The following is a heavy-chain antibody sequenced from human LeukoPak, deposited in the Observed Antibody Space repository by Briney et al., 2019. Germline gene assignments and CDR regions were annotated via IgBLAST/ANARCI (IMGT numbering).Heavy chain of an antibody. J-gene: IGHJ5*02. CDR2: MNPNSGNT. D-gene: IGHD2-2*01. V-gene: IGHV1-8*03. Sequence: ASVKVSCKASGYTFTSYDINWVRQATGQGLEWMGWMNPNSGNTGYAQKFRGRVTITRNTSISTAYMELSSLRSEDTAVYYCARAGKGPAATVRWFDPWGQGTLVTVSS. CDR3: ARAGKGPAATVRWFDP. CDR1: GYTFTSYD.